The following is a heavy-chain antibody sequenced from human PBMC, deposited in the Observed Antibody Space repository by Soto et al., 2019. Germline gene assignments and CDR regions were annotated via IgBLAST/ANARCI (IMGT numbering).Heavy chain of an antibody. CDR1: GYTFRSYG. J-gene: IGHJ5*02. V-gene: IGHV1-18*04. Sequence: QVQLVQSGAEVKKPGASVKVSCKASGYTFRSYGISWVRQAPGQGLEWMGWISAYNGDTNYARNLKGRATMTTEISTTPAFMALRSLTSDDPPVYYCARVPTPSSAYYWFAPWGQGTLVTVSS. CDR2: ISAYNGDT. CDR3: ARVPTPSSAYYWFAP. D-gene: IGHD6-19*01.